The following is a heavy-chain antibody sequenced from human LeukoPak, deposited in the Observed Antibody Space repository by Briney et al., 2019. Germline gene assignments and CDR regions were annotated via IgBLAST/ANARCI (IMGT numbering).Heavy chain of an antibody. CDR1: GFTFSSYA. J-gene: IGHJ5*02. Sequence: GGSLRLSCAASGFTFSSYAMSWVRQAPGKGLEWVSAISGSAGSTYYADSVKGRFTISRDNSKNTLYLQMNSLRAEDTAVYYCAKGPYCSGGSCDPYNWFDPWGQGTLVTVSS. CDR3: AKGPYCSGGSCDPYNWFDP. CDR2: ISGSAGST. V-gene: IGHV3-23*01. D-gene: IGHD2-15*01.